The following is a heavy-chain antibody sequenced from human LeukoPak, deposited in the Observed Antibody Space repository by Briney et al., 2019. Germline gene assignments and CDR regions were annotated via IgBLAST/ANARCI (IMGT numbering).Heavy chain of an antibody. J-gene: IGHJ4*02. Sequence: ASVKVSCKASGYTFTSYGISWVRQAPGQGLEWMGWISAYNGNTNYAQKLQGRVTTTTDTSTSTAYMELRSLRSDDTAVYYCAREFNIVVVPAAHGGDYWGQGTLVTVSS. CDR2: ISAYNGNT. V-gene: IGHV1-18*01. D-gene: IGHD2-2*01. CDR1: GYTFTSYG. CDR3: AREFNIVVVPAAHGGDY.